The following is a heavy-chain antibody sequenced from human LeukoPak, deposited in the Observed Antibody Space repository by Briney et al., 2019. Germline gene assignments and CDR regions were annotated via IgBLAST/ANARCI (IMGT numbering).Heavy chain of an antibody. CDR3: ARDNGYCSGGSCYPDYFDY. CDR2: IKQDGSEK. V-gene: IGHV3-7*05. J-gene: IGHJ4*02. D-gene: IGHD2-15*01. Sequence: GGSLRLSCAASGFTFSSYWMSWVRQAPGKGLEWVANIKQDGSEKYYVDSVKGRFTISRDNAKNSLYLQMNSLRAEDTAVYYCARDNGYCSGGSCYPDYFDYWGQGTLVTVSS. CDR1: GFTFSSYW.